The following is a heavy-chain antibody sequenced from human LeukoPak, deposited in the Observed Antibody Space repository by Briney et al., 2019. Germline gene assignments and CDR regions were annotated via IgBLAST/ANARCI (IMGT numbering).Heavy chain of an antibody. J-gene: IGHJ6*02. CDR3: ARLSSRPRYYDFWSGYYPVKSGGYYYYGMDV. D-gene: IGHD3-3*01. V-gene: IGHV1-8*01. Sequence: ASVKLSCKASGYTFTSYDINWVRQATGQGLEWMGWMNPNSGNTGYAQKFQGRVTMTRNTSISTAYMELSSLRSEDTAVYYCARLSSRPRYYDFWSGYYPVKSGGYYYYGMDVWGQGTTVTVSS. CDR2: MNPNSGNT. CDR1: GYTFTSYD.